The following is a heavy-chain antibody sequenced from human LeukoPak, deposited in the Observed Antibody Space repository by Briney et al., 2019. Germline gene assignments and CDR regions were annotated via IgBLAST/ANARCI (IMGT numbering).Heavy chain of an antibody. CDR1: GGSISSSSYF. CDR3: ARRYCSGGSCPGGYFQH. V-gene: IGHV4-39*01. D-gene: IGHD2-15*01. J-gene: IGHJ1*01. CDR2: IYYSGST. Sequence: SETLSLTCTVSGGSISSSSYFWGWIRPPPGKGLEWIGSIYYSGSTYYNPSPKSRVTISVDTSKNQFSLKLSSVTAADTAVYYCARRYCSGGSCPGGYFQHWGQGTLVSVSS.